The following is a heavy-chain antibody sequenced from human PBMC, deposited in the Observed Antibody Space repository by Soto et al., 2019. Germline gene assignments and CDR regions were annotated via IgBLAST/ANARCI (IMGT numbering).Heavy chain of an antibody. CDR2: INSDGSST. D-gene: IGHD3-9*01. CDR1: GFTFSSYW. V-gene: IGHV3-74*01. CDR3: ARDLDDILTGYWGDQDYGMDV. J-gene: IGHJ6*02. Sequence: GGSLRLSCAASGFTFSSYWMHWVRQAPGKGLVWVSRINSDGSSTSYADSVKGRFTISRDNAKNTLYLQMNSLRAEDTAVYYCARDLDDILTGYWGDQDYGMDVWGQGTTVTVSS.